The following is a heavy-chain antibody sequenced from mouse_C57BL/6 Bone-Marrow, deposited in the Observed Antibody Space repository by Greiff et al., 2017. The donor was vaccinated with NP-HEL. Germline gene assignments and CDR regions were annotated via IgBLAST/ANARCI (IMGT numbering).Heavy chain of an antibody. Sequence: EVKLVESGGGLVKPGGSLKLSCAASGFTFSSYAMSWVRQTPEKRLEWVATISDGGSYTYYPDNVKGRFTISRDNAKNNLYLQMSHLKSEDTAMYYCAIYGSDYWGQGTTLTVSS. J-gene: IGHJ2*01. CDR3: AIYGSDY. CDR1: GFTFSSYA. D-gene: IGHD2-2*01. CDR2: ISDGGSYT. V-gene: IGHV5-4*03.